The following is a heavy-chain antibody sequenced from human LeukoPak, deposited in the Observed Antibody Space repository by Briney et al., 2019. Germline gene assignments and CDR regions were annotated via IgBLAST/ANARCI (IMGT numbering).Heavy chain of an antibody. CDR2: FIPIFGTA. V-gene: IGHV1-69*05. CDR1: GGTFSSYA. CDR3: ARDYYDSSGYYYSPFDY. Sequence: SVKVSCKASGGTFSSYAISWVPQAPGQGLEWMGRFIPIFGTANYAQKFQGRVTITTDESTSTAYMELSSLRSEDTAVYYCARDYYDSSGYYYSPFDYWGQGTLVTVSS. J-gene: IGHJ4*02. D-gene: IGHD3-22*01.